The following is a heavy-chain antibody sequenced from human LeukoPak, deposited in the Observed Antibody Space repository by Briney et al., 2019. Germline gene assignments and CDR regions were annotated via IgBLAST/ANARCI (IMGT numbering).Heavy chain of an antibody. D-gene: IGHD3-3*01. V-gene: IGHV4-38-2*02. CDR3: ARHNPPSITIFGVVITPLFDY. J-gene: IGHJ4*02. Sequence: SETLSLTCTVSGGSLGPCYYWGWIRQPPGKGLEWIGTFHHSGTTYYSPSLKSRVTTSGDTSKNQFSLKLSSVTAADTAVYYCARHNPPSITIFGVVITPLFDYWGQGTLVTVSS. CDR2: FHHSGTT. CDR1: GGSLGPCYY.